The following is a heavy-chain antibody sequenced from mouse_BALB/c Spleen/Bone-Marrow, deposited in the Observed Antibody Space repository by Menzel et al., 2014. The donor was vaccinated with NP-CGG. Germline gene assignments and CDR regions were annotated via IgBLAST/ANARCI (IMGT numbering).Heavy chain of an antibody. CDR2: INPYNDGT. D-gene: IGHD3-2*01. J-gene: IGHJ2*01. CDR1: GYTFTSYV. V-gene: IGHV1-14*01. CDR3: ARPRQLWLPYYFDY. Sequence: EVKLMESGPELVKPGASVKMSCKASGYTFTSYVMHWVQQKPGQGLEWIGYINPYNDGTKYNEKFKGKATLTSDKSSSTAYMELSSRTSEDSAVYYCARPRQLWLPYYFDYWGQGTTLTVSS.